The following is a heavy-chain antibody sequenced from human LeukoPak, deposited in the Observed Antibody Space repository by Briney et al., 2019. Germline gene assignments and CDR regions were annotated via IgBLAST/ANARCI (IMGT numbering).Heavy chain of an antibody. D-gene: IGHD4-17*01. CDR3: ARVTTVIRGYYFDY. CDR1: GFTFSDYY. V-gene: IGHV3-11*05. Sequence: GRSLSLSCAASGFTFSDYYMSWVRQASGKGLEWVSYISSSSSYTSYADSVKGRFTISRDNAKNSLYLQMNSLRAEDTAVYYCARVTTVIRGYYFDYWGQGTLVTVSP. J-gene: IGHJ4*02. CDR2: ISSSSSYT.